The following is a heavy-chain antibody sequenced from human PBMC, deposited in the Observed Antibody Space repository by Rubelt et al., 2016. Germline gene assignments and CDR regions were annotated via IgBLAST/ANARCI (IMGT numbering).Heavy chain of an antibody. Sequence: QVQLVQSGAEVKKPGASVKVSCKASGYTFTSYDINWVRLATGQGLEWMGWMNPNSGNTGYAQKFQGRVTMTRNTSISTAYMELSSLRSEDTAVYYCARLSITIFGVVVYYYGMDVWGQGTTVTVSS. CDR3: ARLSITIFGVVVYYYGMDV. V-gene: IGHV1-8*01. CDR1: GYTFTSYD. CDR2: MNPNSGNT. J-gene: IGHJ6*02. D-gene: IGHD3-3*01.